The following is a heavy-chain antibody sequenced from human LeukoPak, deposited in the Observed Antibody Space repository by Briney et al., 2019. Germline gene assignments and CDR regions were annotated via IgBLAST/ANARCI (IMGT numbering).Heavy chain of an antibody. CDR2: INPNSGGT. CDR3: AREPSPSYYYDSSGYYRSRFDP. V-gene: IGHV1-2*02. Sequence: ASVKVSCKASGYTLTGYYMHWVRQAPGQGLEWMGWINPNSGGTNYAQKFQGRVTMTRDTSISTAYMELSRLRSDDTAVYYCAREPSPSYYYDSSGYYRSRFDPWGQGTLVTVSS. CDR1: GYTLTGYY. D-gene: IGHD3-22*01. J-gene: IGHJ5*02.